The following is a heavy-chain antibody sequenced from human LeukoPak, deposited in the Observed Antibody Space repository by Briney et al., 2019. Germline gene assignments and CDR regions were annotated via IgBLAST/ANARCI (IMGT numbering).Heavy chain of an antibody. CDR2: ISSSSSYI. V-gene: IGHV3-21*01. CDR3: ASYYYSSGTYTVGY. D-gene: IGHD3-10*01. Sequence: GGSLRLSCAASGFTFSSYAMSWVRQAPGKGLEWVSSISSSSSYIYYADSVKGRFTISRDNAKNSLYLQMNSLRAEDTAVYYCASYYYSSGTYTVGYWGQGTLVTVSS. J-gene: IGHJ4*02. CDR1: GFTFSSYA.